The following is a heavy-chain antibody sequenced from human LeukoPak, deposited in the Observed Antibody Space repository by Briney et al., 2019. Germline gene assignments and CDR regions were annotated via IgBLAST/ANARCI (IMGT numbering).Heavy chain of an antibody. CDR3: ARDYSSGYYSPLGY. CDR2: IYTSGST. CDR1: GGSISSYY. V-gene: IGHV4-4*07. D-gene: IGHD3-22*01. J-gene: IGHJ4*02. Sequence: SETLSLTCTVSGGSISSYYWSWIRQPAGKGLEWVGRIYTSGSTNYNPSLKSRVTISVDTSKNQFSLKLSSVTAADTAVYYCARDYSSGYYSPLGYWGQGTLVTVSS.